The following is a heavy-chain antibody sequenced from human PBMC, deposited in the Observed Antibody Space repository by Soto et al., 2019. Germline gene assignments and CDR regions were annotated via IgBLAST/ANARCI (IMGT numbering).Heavy chain of an antibody. D-gene: IGHD6-6*01. CDR1: GFTLSTYG. V-gene: IGHV3-33*01. Sequence: GGSLRLSCSASGFTLSTYGIHWVRQSPGKGLEWVAVIWYDGSYKYYADSVKGRFTISRDNSKNTVYLEMNSPRAEDTAVYYCARVYLRDSSSSGRFHYYYALDVCGQGTTVXV. CDR3: ARVYLRDSSSSGRFHYYYALDV. J-gene: IGHJ6*02. CDR2: IWYDGSYK.